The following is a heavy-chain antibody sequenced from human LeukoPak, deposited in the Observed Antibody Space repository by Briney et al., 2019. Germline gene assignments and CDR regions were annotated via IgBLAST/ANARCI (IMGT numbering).Heavy chain of an antibody. CDR2: IKQDGSEK. Sequence: GGSLRLSCAASGFTFSAYWMSWVRQAPGKGLEWVANIKQDGSEKYYVDSVEGRFTISRDNAKNSLYLQMNSLRAEDTAVYYCARARYSSSPLALRFFDYWGQGTLVTVSS. CDR3: ARARYSSSPLALRFFDY. J-gene: IGHJ4*02. CDR1: GFTFSAYW. V-gene: IGHV3-7*01. D-gene: IGHD6-6*01.